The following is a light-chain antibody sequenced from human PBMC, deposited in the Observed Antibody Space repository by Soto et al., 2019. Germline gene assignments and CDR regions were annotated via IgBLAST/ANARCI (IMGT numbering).Light chain of an antibody. CDR2: AAS. V-gene: IGKV1-9*01. CDR3: QQLNSYPLT. Sequence: IQLTQSPSSLSATVREKETNTCRASQGISSYLAWYQQKPGKAPELLIYAASTLQSGVPSRFSGSGSGTDFTLTISSLQPEDFATYYCQQLNSYPLTFGGGTKVDIK. J-gene: IGKJ4*01. CDR1: QGISSY.